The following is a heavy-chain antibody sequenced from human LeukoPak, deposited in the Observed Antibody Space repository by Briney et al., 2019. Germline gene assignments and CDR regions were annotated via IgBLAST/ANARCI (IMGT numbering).Heavy chain of an antibody. CDR1: GFTFSSYG. V-gene: IGHV3-30*03. D-gene: IGHD5-18*01. CDR2: ISYDGSNK. CDR3: ARDSPRVLGYSYGNFDY. J-gene: IGHJ4*02. Sequence: GGSLRLSCAASGFTFSSYGMHWVRQAPGKGLEWVAVISYDGSNKYYADSVKGRFTISRDNSKNTLYLQMNSLRAEDTAVYYCARDSPRVLGYSYGNFDYWGQGTLVTVSS.